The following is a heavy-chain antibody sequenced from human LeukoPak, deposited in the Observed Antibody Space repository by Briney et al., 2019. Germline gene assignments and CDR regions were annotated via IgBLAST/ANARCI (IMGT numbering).Heavy chain of an antibody. J-gene: IGHJ4*02. CDR3: ASVGTAYSGSSTDY. Sequence: SVKVSCKASGGTFSSYAISWVRQAPGQGLEWMGRIIPILGIANYAQKFQGRVAITADKSTSTAYMELSSLRSEDTAVYYCASVGTAYSGSSTDYWGQGTLVTVSS. D-gene: IGHD1-26*01. V-gene: IGHV1-69*04. CDR1: GGTFSSYA. CDR2: IIPILGIA.